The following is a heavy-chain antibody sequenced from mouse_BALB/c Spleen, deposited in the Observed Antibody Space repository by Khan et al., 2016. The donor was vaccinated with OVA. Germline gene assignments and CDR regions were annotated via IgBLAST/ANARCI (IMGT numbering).Heavy chain of an antibody. J-gene: IGHJ3*01. Sequence: EVQLQESGPGLVTPSQSPSLTCSVTGYSITSGYYWNWLRQFPGNPLEWMGYINYGGNNNYNASLKNRISITRDTPRNQFFLRLNSVTADDSATYYCARGGRWFDYWGQGTLVTVSA. V-gene: IGHV3-6*02. CDR2: INYGGNN. CDR1: GYSITSGYY. CDR3: ARGGRWFDY.